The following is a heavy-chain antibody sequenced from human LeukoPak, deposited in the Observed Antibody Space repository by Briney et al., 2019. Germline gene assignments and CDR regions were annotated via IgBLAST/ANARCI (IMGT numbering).Heavy chain of an antibody. Sequence: PGGSLRLSCAASGFTFSSYAMSWVRQAPGKGLEWVSAISGSGGSTYYADSVKGRFTISRDNSKNTLYLQMNSLRADDTAVYYCAKAFYDFWSRYYFDYWGQGTLVTVSS. J-gene: IGHJ4*02. CDR2: ISGSGGST. CDR1: GFTFSSYA. D-gene: IGHD3-3*01. CDR3: AKAFYDFWSRYYFDY. V-gene: IGHV3-23*01.